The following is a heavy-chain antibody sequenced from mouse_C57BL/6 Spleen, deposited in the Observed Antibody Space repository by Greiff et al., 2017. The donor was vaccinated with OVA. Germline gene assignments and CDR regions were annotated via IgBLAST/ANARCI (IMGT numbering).Heavy chain of an antibody. D-gene: IGHD2-3*01. CDR3: ARSGGYYGFAY. Sequence: VQLQQSGPELVKPGASVKIPCKASGYTFTDYHMDWVKQSHGKSLEWIGDINPNNGGTIYNQKFKGKATLTVDKSSSTAYMELRSLTSEDTAVYYCARSGGYYGFAYWGQGTLVTVSA. CDR1: GYTFTDYH. V-gene: IGHV1-18*01. J-gene: IGHJ3*01. CDR2: INPNNGGT.